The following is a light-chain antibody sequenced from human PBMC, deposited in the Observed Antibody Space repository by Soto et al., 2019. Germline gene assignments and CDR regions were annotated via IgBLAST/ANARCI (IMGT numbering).Light chain of an antibody. J-gene: IGKJ1*01. CDR3: QQYNRWPRT. Sequence: VLTQSPGTLSLSPGERATLSCLASQSVSSTYFAGYQQIPGQAPRLLIYGTSSRAAGIPARFSGSGSGTEFSLSISSVQSEDFAIFYCQQYNRWPRTFGQGTKVDIK. V-gene: IGKV3-20*01. CDR1: QSVSSTY. CDR2: GTS.